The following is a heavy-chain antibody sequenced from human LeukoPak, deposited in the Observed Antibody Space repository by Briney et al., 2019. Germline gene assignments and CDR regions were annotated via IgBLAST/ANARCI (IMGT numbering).Heavy chain of an antibody. V-gene: IGHV4-34*01. D-gene: IGHD3-16*01. J-gene: IGHJ5*02. CDR1: GASFSGYY. CDR2: INLGGST. CDR3: AKGRRVIMIQGPNRVNQWMDP. Sequence: SEPLSLTCAVYGASFSGYYWSWIRQPPGKGLEWIGEINLGGSTNYNPSLKSRVAISLDTSKKQFSLKLNSVTAADTATYYCAKGRRVIMIQGPNRVNQWMDPWRQGTLVTVSS.